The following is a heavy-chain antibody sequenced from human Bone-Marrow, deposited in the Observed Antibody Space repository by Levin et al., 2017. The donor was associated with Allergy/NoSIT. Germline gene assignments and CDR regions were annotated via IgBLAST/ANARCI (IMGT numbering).Heavy chain of an antibody. Sequence: PGGSLRLSCAASGFTFSTYAMNWVRQAPGKGLEWVSSISSGNVIKYADSVKGRFTISRDNARNSLYLQMDSLRYEDTATYFCAGETLRTGSFYLYWGQGTVVTVSS. D-gene: IGHD3-10*01. CDR2: ISSGNVI. J-gene: IGHJ4*02. CDR1: GFTFSTYA. V-gene: IGHV3-69-1*02. CDR3: AGETLRTGSFYLY.